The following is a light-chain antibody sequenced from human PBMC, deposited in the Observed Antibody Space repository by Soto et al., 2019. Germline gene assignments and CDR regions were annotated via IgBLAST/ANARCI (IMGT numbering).Light chain of an antibody. CDR2: GNS. V-gene: IGLV1-40*01. J-gene: IGLJ2*01. CDR1: SSNIGAGYD. Sequence: QSVLTQPPSVSGAPGQRVTISCTGSSSNIGAGYDVHWYQQLPGTAPKLLIYGNSNRPSGVPDRFSGSKSGTSASLAITGLQAEDEADYYCWSYAGNTIFVFGGGTKLTAL. CDR3: WSYAGNTIFV.